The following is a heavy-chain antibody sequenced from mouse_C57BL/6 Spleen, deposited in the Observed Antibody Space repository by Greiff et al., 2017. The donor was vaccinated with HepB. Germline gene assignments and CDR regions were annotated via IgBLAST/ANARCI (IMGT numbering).Heavy chain of an antibody. J-gene: IGHJ4*01. Sequence: VQLQQSGAELVRPGASVTLSCKASGYTFTDYEMHWVKQTPVHGLEWIGAIDPETGGTAYNQKFKGKAILTADKSSSTAYMELRSLTSEDSAVYYCTRRDLSNAMDYWGQGTSVTVSS. CDR3: TRRDLSNAMDY. CDR2: IDPETGGT. D-gene: IGHD1-1*01. V-gene: IGHV1-15*01. CDR1: GYTFTDYE.